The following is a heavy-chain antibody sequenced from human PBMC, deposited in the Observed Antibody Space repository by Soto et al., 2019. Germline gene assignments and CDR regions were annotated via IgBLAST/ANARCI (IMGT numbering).Heavy chain of an antibody. CDR2: IYHSGST. V-gene: IGHV4-4*02. CDR3: ARLNTAQYSSSWSYYYYYGMDV. D-gene: IGHD6-13*01. CDR1: GGSISSSNW. J-gene: IGHJ6*02. Sequence: SETLSLTCAVSGGSISSSNWWSWVRQPPGKGLEWIGEIYHSGSTNYNPSLKSRVTIPVDKSKNQFSLKLSSVTAADTAVYYCARLNTAQYSSSWSYYYYYGMDVWGQGTTVNVSS.